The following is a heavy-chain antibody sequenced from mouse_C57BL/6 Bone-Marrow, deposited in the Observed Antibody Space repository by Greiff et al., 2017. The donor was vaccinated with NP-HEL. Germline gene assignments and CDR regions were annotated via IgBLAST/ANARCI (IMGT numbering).Heavy chain of an antibody. V-gene: IGHV10-3*01. CDR3: VRAVYYGSSYPYWYFDV. Sequence: EVQLVESGGGLVQPKGSLKLSCAASGFTFNTYAMHWVRQAPGKGLEWVARIRSKSSNYATYYADSVKDRFTISRDDSQSMLYLQMNNLKTEDTAMYYCVRAVYYGSSYPYWYFDVWGTGTTVTVSS. J-gene: IGHJ1*03. CDR1: GFTFNTYA. D-gene: IGHD1-1*01. CDR2: IRSKSSNYAT.